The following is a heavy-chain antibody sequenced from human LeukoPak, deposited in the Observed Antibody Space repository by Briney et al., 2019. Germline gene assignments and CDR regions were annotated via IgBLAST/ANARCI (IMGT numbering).Heavy chain of an antibody. CDR2: TYYRSKWHN. CDR3: AGGGSSWYSGFDP. Sequence: SQTLSLTCAISGDSVSSNSAAWNWIRQSPSRGLEWLGRTYYRSKWHNDYAVALKSRITINPDTSKNQFSLQLNSVTPEDTAVYYCAGGGSSWYSGFDPWGQGTLVTVSS. CDR1: GDSVSSNSAA. J-gene: IGHJ5*02. D-gene: IGHD6-13*01. V-gene: IGHV6-1*01.